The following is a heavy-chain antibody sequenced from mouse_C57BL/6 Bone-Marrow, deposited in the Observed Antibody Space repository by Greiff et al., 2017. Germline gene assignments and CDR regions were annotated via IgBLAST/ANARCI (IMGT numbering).Heavy chain of an antibody. CDR1: GFTITDYY. D-gene: IGHD1-1*02. CDR2: IDPGDGDT. J-gene: IGHJ3*01. CDR3: ATLYGLLTWFAY. V-gene: IGHV14-1*01. Sequence: EVQLQQSGAELVRPGASVKLSCTASGFTITDYYMHWVKQRPEQGLEWIGRIDPGDGDTEYAPKFQGKATMTADTSSHTAYLQLSSLTSEDTAVYYCATLYGLLTWFAYWGQGTLVTVSA.